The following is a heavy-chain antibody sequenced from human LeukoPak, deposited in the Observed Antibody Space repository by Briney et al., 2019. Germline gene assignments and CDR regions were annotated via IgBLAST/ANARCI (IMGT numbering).Heavy chain of an antibody. V-gene: IGHV3-7*05. J-gene: IGHJ4*02. CDR3: ARGGYYDSSGRNFDY. CDR2: IKQDGSEK. CDR1: GFSFSKYW. Sequence: QPGGSLRPSCVASGFSFSKYWMSWVRQAPGKGLEWVAKIKQDGSEKFYVDSVKGRFTISRDNAENSLYLQMNSLRAEDTAVYYCARGGYYDSSGRNFDYWGQGTLVTVSS. D-gene: IGHD3-22*01.